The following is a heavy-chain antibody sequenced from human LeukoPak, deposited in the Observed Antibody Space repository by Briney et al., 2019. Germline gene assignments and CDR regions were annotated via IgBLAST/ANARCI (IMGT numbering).Heavy chain of an antibody. CDR1: GGSISSSSYY. J-gene: IGHJ3*02. Sequence: SETLSLTCTVAGGSISSSSYYWGWIRQPPGKGLGWIGSIYYSGSTYYNPSLKSRVTISVDTSKNQFSLKLSSVTAADTAVYYCARSPYYYDSSGYYYVGHAFDIWGQGTMVTVSS. CDR3: ARSPYYYDSSGYYYVGHAFDI. V-gene: IGHV4-39*07. D-gene: IGHD3-22*01. CDR2: IYYSGST.